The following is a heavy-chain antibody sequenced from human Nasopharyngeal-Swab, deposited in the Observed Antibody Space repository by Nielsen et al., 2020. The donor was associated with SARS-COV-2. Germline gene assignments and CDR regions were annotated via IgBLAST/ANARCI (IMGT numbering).Heavy chain of an antibody. CDR2: IDTNIGKP. CDR1: GYSFSRYP. D-gene: IGHD3-10*01. Sequence: ASVQVSCKASGYSFSRYPMNWVRQAPGQGLEWMGWIDTNIGKPKPAQGFTGRFVFSSDTSVSTASLQISTLRAEDTAVYYCARENSGPGGTASYGMDLWGQGTTVTVSS. J-gene: IGHJ6*02. CDR3: ARENSGPGGTASYGMDL. V-gene: IGHV7-4-1*02.